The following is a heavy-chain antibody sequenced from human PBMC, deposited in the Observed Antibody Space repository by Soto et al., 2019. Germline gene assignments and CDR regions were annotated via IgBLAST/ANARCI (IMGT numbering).Heavy chain of an antibody. CDR1: GFTVISNY. V-gene: IGHV3-66*01. J-gene: IGHJ4*02. Sequence: GGSLRLSCAASGFTVISNYMSWVRQAPGKGLEWVSVIYSGGNTYYADSVKGRFTISRDYSKNTVYLQMNSLRAEDTAVYYCGKDPRGPDYWGQGTLVTVSS. CDR2: IYSGGNT. CDR3: GKDPRGPDY.